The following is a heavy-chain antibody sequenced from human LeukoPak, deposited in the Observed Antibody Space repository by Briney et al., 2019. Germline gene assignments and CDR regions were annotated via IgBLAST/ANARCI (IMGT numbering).Heavy chain of an antibody. D-gene: IGHD1-26*01. Sequence: LSLTCTVSGGSISSSNYYWGWIRQPPGKGLEWVSYISSSSSTIFYADSVKGRFTISRDNAKNSLYLQMHSLRDEDTAVYYCARAWYSWGYYFDYWGQGTLVTVSS. CDR1: GGSISSSNYY. J-gene: IGHJ4*02. CDR2: ISSSSSTI. CDR3: ARAWYSWGYYFDY. V-gene: IGHV3-11*04.